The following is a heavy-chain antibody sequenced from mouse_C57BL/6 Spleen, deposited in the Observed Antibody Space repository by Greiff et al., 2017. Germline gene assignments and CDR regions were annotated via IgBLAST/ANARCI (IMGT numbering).Heavy chain of an antibody. J-gene: IGHJ1*03. D-gene: IGHD1-1*01. CDR2: INPSSGYT. V-gene: IGHV1-4*01. CDR3: ARSLLLPEGYFDV. CDR1: GYTFTSYT. Sequence: VKLMESGAELARPGASVKMSCKASGYTFTSYTMHWVKQRPGQGLEWIGYINPSSGYTKYNQKFKDKATLTADKSSSTAYMQLSSLTSEDSAVYYCARSLLLPEGYFDVWGTGTTVTVSS.